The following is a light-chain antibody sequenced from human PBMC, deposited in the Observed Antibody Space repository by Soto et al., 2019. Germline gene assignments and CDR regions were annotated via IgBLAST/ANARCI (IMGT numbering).Light chain of an antibody. CDR3: QQYNNWPSWT. Sequence: IVVTHSPATLSVSPWERATLSCRSSQSVNTNFAWYQQKPGQAPRLLIFGAPTRATGIPARFSGSGSGTEFTLTISSLQSEDFAVYYCQQYNNWPSWTFGQGTKVDIK. CDR2: GAP. V-gene: IGKV3-15*01. CDR1: QSVNTN. J-gene: IGKJ1*01.